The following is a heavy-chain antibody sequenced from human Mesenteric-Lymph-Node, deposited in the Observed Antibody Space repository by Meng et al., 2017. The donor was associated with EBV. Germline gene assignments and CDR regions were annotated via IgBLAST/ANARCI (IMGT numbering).Heavy chain of an antibody. CDR3: ASSRPLAGNWNYHY. D-gene: IGHD1-7*01. CDR1: GDSVSSNSPA. J-gene: IGHJ4*02. Sequence: QVQRQQSGQGLVSPSQTLSLTWAISGDSVSSNSPAWNWIRQYPSRGLEWLGRTYYRSKWYNDYAVSVKSRITINPDTSKNQFSLQLNSVTPEDTAVYYCASSRPLAGNWNYHYWGQGTLVTVST. V-gene: IGHV6-1*01. CDR2: TYYRSKWYN.